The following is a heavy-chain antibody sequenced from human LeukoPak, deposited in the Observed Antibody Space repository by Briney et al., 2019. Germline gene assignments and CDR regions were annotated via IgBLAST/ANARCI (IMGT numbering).Heavy chain of an antibody. CDR2: IYYSGST. V-gene: IGHV4-39*01. CDR1: GDSISSSPYY. D-gene: IGHD1-1*01. CDR3: ARSSHWNGGWYFDL. J-gene: IGHJ2*01. Sequence: PSETLSLTYTVSGDSISSSPYYWGWIRQPPGKGLEWIGNIYYSGSTYYNPSLKSRVTMSVDTSKNQFSLKLKSVTAADTAVYYCARSSHWNGGWYFDLWGRGTLVTVSS.